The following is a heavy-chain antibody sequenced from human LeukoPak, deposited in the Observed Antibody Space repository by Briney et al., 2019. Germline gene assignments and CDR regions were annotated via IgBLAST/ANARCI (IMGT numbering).Heavy chain of an antibody. D-gene: IGHD3-10*01. CDR3: ARVYYGSGNSAAFDY. J-gene: IGHJ4*02. Sequence: QPGGSLRLSCAASGFTFSSYSMNWVRQAPGKGLEWVSYISSSGSTIYYGDSVKGRFTISRDNAKNSLYLQMNSLRAEDTAVYYCARVYYGSGNSAAFDYWGQGTLVTVSS. CDR2: ISSSGSTI. CDR1: GFTFSSYS. V-gene: IGHV3-48*04.